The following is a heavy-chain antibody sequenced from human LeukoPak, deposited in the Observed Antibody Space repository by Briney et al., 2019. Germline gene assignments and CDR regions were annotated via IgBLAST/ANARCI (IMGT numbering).Heavy chain of an antibody. CDR2: IYYSGST. D-gene: IGHD2-21*02. CDR1: GGSISSYY. CDR3: ARLGVVTAKGFDP. V-gene: IGHV4-59*08. J-gene: IGHJ5*02. Sequence: SETLSLTCTVSGGSISSYYWSWIRQPPGKGLEWIGYIYYSGSTNYNPSLKSRVTISIDTSKNQFSLKLSSVTAAYTPVYYCARLGVVTAKGFDPWGQGTLVTVSS.